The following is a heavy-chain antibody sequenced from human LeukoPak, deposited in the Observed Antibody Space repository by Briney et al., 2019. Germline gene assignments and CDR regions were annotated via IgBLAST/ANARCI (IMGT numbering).Heavy chain of an antibody. CDR1: GGSMSGYY. Sequence: SETLSLTCTVSGGSMSGYYWSWIRQPPGKGLEWIGYVHYSGTTNYNPSLKSRVTISLDTSRNQFSLKLRSVTTADTAVYYCARRRVYSGSGEFDFWGQGTLVTVSS. V-gene: IGHV4-59*01. D-gene: IGHD5-12*01. CDR2: VHYSGTT. J-gene: IGHJ4*02. CDR3: ARRRVYSGSGEFDF.